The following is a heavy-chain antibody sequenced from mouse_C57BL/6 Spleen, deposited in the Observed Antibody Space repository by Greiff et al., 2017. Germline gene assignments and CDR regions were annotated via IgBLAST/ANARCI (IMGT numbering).Heavy chain of an antibody. CDR3: ARYYGSSYVDYAMDY. CDR2: INPGSGGT. Sequence: QVQLKESGAELVRPGTSVKVSCKASGYAFTNYLIEWVKQRPGQGLEWIGVINPGSGGTNYNEKFKGKATLTADKSSSTAYMQLSSLTSEYSAVYFCARYYGSSYVDYAMDYWGQGTSVTVSS. V-gene: IGHV1-54*01. D-gene: IGHD1-1*01. J-gene: IGHJ4*01. CDR1: GYAFTNYL.